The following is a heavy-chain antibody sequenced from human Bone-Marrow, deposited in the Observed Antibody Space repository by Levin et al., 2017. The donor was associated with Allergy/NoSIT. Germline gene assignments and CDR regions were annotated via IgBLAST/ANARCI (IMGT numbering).Heavy chain of an antibody. Sequence: SSETLSLTCSVSGGSISSGNYYWNWIRQHPGKGLEWIGYIQYSGSTYYNPSLKSRVTMSLDTSKNHFSLKLISVTAADMAVYYCAKSSGSSLGVFDYWGQGTLVTVSS. J-gene: IGHJ4*02. CDR3: AKSSGSSLGVFDY. CDR1: GGSISSGNYY. V-gene: IGHV4-31*03. D-gene: IGHD2-15*01. CDR2: IQYSGST.